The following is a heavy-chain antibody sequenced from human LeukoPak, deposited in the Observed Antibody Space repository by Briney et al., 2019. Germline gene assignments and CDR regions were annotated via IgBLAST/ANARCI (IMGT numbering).Heavy chain of an antibody. D-gene: IGHD6-13*01. V-gene: IGHV3-21*01. CDR3: ARNPPYSSSWYAIAYYYYYMDV. CDR1: GFTFSNYR. Sequence: GGSLRLSCAASGFTFSNYRMNWVRQAPGKGLEWVSSISSSSIYIYYADSLKGRFTISRDNAKNSLYLQMNSLRAEDTAVYYCARNPPYSSSWYAIAYYYYYMDVWGKGTTVTISS. J-gene: IGHJ6*03. CDR2: ISSSSIYI.